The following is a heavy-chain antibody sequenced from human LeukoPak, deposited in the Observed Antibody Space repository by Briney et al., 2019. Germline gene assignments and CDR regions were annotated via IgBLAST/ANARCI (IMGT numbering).Heavy chain of an antibody. V-gene: IGHV5-51*01. CDR3: ARWYYYDSSGYFNFDY. D-gene: IGHD3-22*01. CDR1: GYSFTSYW. J-gene: IGHJ4*02. CDR2: IYPGDSDT. Sequence: GESLKISCKGSGYSFTSYWIGWVRQMPGKGLEWMGIIYPGDSDTRYSPSFQGQVTISADKSISTAYLQWSGLKASDTAMYYCARWYYYDSSGYFNFDYWGQGTLVTVSS.